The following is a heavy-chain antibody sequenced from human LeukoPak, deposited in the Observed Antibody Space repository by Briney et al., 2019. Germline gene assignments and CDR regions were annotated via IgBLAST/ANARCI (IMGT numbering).Heavy chain of an antibody. CDR1: GYTFTSYG. D-gene: IGHD4-11*01. CDR2: ISAYNGNT. J-gene: IGHJ6*03. V-gene: IGHV1-18*01. Sequence: ASVKVSCKASGYTFTSYGISWVRQAPGQGLEWMGWISAYNGNTNYAQKLQGRVTMTTDTSTSTAYMELRSLRSDDTAVYYCARARVTRVWDYYYMDVWGKGTTVTFSS. CDR3: ARARVTRVWDYYYMDV.